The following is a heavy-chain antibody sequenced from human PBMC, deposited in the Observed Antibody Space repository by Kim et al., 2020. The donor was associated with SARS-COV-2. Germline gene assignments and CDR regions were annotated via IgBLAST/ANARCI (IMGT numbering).Heavy chain of an antibody. CDR3: AGFNILTGYSFDY. CDR2: INHSGST. D-gene: IGHD3-9*01. CDR1: GGSFSGYY. V-gene: IGHV4-34*01. Sequence: SETLSLTCAVYGGSFSGYYWSWIRQPPGKGLEWIGEINHSGSTNYNPSLKSRVTISVDTSKNQFSLKLSSVTAADTAVYYCAGFNILTGYSFDYWGQGTLVTVSS. J-gene: IGHJ4*02.